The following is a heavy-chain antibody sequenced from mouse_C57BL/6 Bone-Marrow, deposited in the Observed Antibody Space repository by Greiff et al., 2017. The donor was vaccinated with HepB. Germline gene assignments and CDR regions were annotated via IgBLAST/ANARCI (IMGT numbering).Heavy chain of an antibody. Sequence: DVQLVESGGGLVKPGGSLKLSCAASGFTFSSYAMSWVRQTPEKRLEWVATISDGGSYTYYPDNVKGRFTISRDNAKNNLYLQMSHLKSEDTAMYYCARSSTLFAYWGQGTLVTVSA. J-gene: IGHJ3*01. D-gene: IGHD2-10*02. CDR3: ARSSTLFAY. V-gene: IGHV5-4*01. CDR1: GFTFSSYA. CDR2: ISDGGSYT.